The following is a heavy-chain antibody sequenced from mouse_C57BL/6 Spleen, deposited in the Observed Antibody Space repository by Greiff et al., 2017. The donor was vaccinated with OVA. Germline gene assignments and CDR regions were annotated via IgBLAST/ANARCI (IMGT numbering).Heavy chain of an antibody. CDR1: GFSLSTFGMG. D-gene: IGHD1-1*01. J-gene: IGHJ1*03. CDR3: ARKPYYGSKGYFDV. CDR2: IWWDDDK. V-gene: IGHV8-8*01. Sequence: QVTLKVCGPGILQPSQTLSLTCSFSGFSLSTFGMGVGWIRQPSGKGLEWLAHIWWDDDKYYNPALKSRLTISKDTSKNQVFLKIANVDTADTATYYCARKPYYGSKGYFDVWGTGTTVTVSS.